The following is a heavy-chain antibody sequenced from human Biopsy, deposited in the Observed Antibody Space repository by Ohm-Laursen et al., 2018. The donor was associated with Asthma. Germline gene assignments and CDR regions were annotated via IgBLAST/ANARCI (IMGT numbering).Heavy chain of an antibody. CDR2: IHYSGST. Sequence: SDTLSLTCTVSGVSIRSYYWTWIRQPPEKGLEWIGNIHYSGSTYSNPSLKSRVTISVNTSKKQISLRLSSVIAAVTAVYYCAGFCSGGNCPDHWGQGTLVTVSA. V-gene: IGHV4-59*07. CDR3: AGFCSGGNCPDH. J-gene: IGHJ4*02. D-gene: IGHD2-15*01. CDR1: GVSIRSYY.